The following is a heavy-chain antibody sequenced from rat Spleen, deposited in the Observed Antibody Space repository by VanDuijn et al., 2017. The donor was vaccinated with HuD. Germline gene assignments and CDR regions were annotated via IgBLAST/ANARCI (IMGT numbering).Heavy chain of an antibody. CDR2: IWAGGST. Sequence: QVQLKESGPGLMQPSETLSLTCTVSGFSLTSNGVGWVRQPLGKGLVWMGTIWAGGSTNYNSAVQSRLSISRDTSKSQIFLKMNSLQPEDTGTYYCARQGDYFDSWGQGVMVTVSS. J-gene: IGHJ2*01. CDR1: GFSLTSNG. CDR3: ARQGDYFDS. V-gene: IGHV2-72*01.